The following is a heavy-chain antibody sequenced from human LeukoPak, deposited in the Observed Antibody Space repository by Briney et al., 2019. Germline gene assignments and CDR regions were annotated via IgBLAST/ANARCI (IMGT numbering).Heavy chain of an antibody. V-gene: IGHV3-9*01. J-gene: IGHJ4*02. CDR1: GFTFDDYA. D-gene: IGHD1-26*01. Sequence: GGSLRLSCAASGFTFDDYAIHWVRQAPGKGLEWVSGLSWNGDIILYADAVKGRFTISRDNAKNSLYMQMNSLRAEDTALYYCAKDISVGPPPYYFDYWGQGTLVTVSS. CDR3: AKDISVGPPPYYFDY. CDR2: LSWNGDII.